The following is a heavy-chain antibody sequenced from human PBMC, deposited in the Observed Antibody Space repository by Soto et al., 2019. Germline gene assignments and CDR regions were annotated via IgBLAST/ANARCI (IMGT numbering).Heavy chain of an antibody. V-gene: IGHV1-3*01. D-gene: IGHD2-15*01. CDR2: INAGNGNT. CDR1: GYTFTSYA. J-gene: IGHJ4*02. Sequence: ASVKVSCKASGYTFTSYAMHWVRQAPGQRLEWMGWINAGNGNTKYSQKFQGRVTITRDTSASTAYMELSSLRSEDTAVYYCARHDCSGGSCPFDYWGQGTLVTVSS. CDR3: ARHDCSGGSCPFDY.